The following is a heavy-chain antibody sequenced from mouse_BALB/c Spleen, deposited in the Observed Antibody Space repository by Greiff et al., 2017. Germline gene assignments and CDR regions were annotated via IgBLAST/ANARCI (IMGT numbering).Heavy chain of an antibody. V-gene: IGHV5-17*02. J-gene: IGHJ4*01. CDR3: ARKRDYAMDY. CDR2: ISSGSSTI. Sequence: EVQLVESGGGLVQPGGSRKLSCAASGFTFSSFGMHWVRQAPEKGLEWVAYISSGSSTIYYADTVKGRFTISRDNPKNTLFLQMTSLRSEDTAMYYCARKRDYAMDYWGQGTSVTVSS. CDR1: GFTFSSFG.